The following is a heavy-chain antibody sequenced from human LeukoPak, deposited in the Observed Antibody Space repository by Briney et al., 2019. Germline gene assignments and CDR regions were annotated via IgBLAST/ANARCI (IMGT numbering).Heavy chain of an antibody. CDR2: IYYSGST. J-gene: IGHJ4*02. V-gene: IGHV4-31*03. CDR3: ATTSGYYYDSSGSLGYYFDY. D-gene: IGHD3-22*01. CDR1: GGSISSGGYY. Sequence: SQTLSLTCTVSGGSISSGGYYWSWIRQHPGKGLEWIGYIYYSGSTYYNPSLKSRVTISVDTSKNQFSLKLSSVTAADTAVYYCATTSGYYYDSSGSLGYYFDYWGQGTLVTVSS.